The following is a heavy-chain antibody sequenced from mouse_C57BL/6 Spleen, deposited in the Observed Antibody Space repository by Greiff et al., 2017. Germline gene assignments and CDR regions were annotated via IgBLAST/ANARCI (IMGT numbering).Heavy chain of an antibody. CDR2: IYPGSGST. D-gene: IGHD2-5*01. Sequence: QVQLKQPGAELVKPGASVKMSCKASGYTFTSYWITWVKQRPGQGLEWIGDIYPGSGSTNYNEKFKSKATLTVDTSSSTAYMQLSSLTSEDSAVYYCARRGYSNYDYYAMDYWGQGTSVTVSS. CDR1: GYTFTSYW. CDR3: ARRGYSNYDYYAMDY. J-gene: IGHJ4*01. V-gene: IGHV1-55*01.